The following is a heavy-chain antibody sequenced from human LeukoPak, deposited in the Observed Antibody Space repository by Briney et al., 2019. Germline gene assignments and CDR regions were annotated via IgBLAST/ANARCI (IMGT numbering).Heavy chain of an antibody. CDR2: IYYTGNT. V-gene: IGHV4-39*01. CDR3: ARQTGSGLFILP. D-gene: IGHD3/OR15-3a*01. J-gene: IGHJ4*02. CDR1: GVSISSSNSY. Sequence: LETLSLTCTVSGVSISSSNSYWGWIRQPPGKGLEWIGSIYYTGNTYYNASLKSQVSISIDTSKNQFSLKLTSVTAADTSVYYCARQTGSGLFILPGGQGTLVTVSS.